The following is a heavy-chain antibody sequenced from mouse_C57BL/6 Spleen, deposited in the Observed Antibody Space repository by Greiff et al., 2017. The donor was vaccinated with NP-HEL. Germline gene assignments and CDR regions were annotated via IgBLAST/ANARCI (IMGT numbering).Heavy chain of an antibody. Sequence: QVQLQQPGAELVKPGASVKVSCKASGYTFTSYWMHWVKQRPGQGLEWIGRIHPSDSDTNYNQKFKGKATLTVAKSSSTAYMQLSSLTSEDSAVYYCAIGSYDGYLLDYWGQGTSVTVSS. V-gene: IGHV1-74*01. J-gene: IGHJ4*01. CDR2: IHPSDSDT. CDR1: GYTFTSYW. CDR3: AIGSYDGYLLDY. D-gene: IGHD2-3*01.